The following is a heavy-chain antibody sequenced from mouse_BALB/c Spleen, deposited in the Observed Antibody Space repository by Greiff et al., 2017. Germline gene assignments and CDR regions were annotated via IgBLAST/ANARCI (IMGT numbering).Heavy chain of an antibody. V-gene: IGHV5-6-4*01. CDR2: ISSGGSYT. J-gene: IGHJ4*01. CDR1: GFTFSSYT. CDR3: TSVEEYYYAMDY. Sequence: EVQLVESGGGLVKPGGSLKLSCAASGFTFSSYTMSWVRQTPEKRLEWVATISSGGSYTYYPDSVKGRFTISRDNAKNTQYLQMSRLKSEDTAMYCCTSVEEYYYAMDYWGQGTSVTVSS.